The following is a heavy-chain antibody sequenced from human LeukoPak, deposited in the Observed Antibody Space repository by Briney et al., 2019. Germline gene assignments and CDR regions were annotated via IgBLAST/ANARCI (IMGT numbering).Heavy chain of an antibody. CDR2: TSTDGSNK. D-gene: IGHD1-26*01. V-gene: IGHV3-30*18. Sequence: GGSLRLSCAASGFTFSSCGMSWVRQAPGEGLEWVAVTSTDGSNKYYADSVKGRFTISRDNSKNTLYLQMDSLRAEDTAVYYCAKGHVGALWGYFDYWGQGTLVTVSS. CDR3: AKGHVGALWGYFDY. CDR1: GFTFSSCG. J-gene: IGHJ4*02.